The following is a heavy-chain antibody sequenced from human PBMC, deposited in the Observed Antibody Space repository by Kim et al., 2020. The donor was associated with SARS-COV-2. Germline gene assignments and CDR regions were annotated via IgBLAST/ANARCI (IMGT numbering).Heavy chain of an antibody. CDR1: GGTFSSYA. J-gene: IGHJ4*02. D-gene: IGHD2-15*01. CDR3: ARAKEWSVAATHFDY. CDR2: IIPIFGTA. Sequence: SVKVSCKASGGTFSSYAISWVRQAPGQGLEWMGGIIPIFGTANYAQKFQGRVTITADESTSTAYMELSSLRSEDTAVYYCARAKEWSVAATHFDYWGQGTLVTVSS. V-gene: IGHV1-69*13.